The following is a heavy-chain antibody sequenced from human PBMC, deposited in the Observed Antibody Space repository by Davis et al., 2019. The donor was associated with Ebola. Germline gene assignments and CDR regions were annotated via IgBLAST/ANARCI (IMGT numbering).Heavy chain of an antibody. CDR3: ARQASLYGNIDY. Sequence: GESLKISCTASGFTFTSYWIAWVRQTPAKGLEWMGIIYPGDSDTRYSPSFEGQVTISVDRSISTAYLQWSSLKASDTALYYCARQASLYGNIDYWGQGTLVTVSS. J-gene: IGHJ4*02. CDR1: GFTFTSYW. D-gene: IGHD2/OR15-2a*01. V-gene: IGHV5-51*01. CDR2: IYPGDSDT.